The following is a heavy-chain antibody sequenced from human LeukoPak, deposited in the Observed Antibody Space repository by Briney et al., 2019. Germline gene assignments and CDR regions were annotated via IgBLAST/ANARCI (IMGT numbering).Heavy chain of an antibody. J-gene: IGHJ5*02. CDR2: IYHSGST. V-gene: IGHV4-38-2*02. CDR1: GYSISSGYY. Sequence: SETLSLTCTVSGYSISSGYYWGWIRQPPGKGLEWIGSIYHSGSTYYNPSLKSRVTISVDTSKNQFSLKLSSVTAADTAVYYCARAVASSSSWYKWVNWFDPWGQGTLVTVSS. CDR3: ARAVASSSSWYKWVNWFDP. D-gene: IGHD6-13*01.